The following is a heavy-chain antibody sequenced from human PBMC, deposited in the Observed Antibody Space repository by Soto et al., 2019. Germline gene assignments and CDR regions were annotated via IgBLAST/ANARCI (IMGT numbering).Heavy chain of an antibody. V-gene: IGHV4-34*01. J-gene: IGHJ4*02. D-gene: IGHD3-22*01. Sequence: SETLSLTCAVYGGSFSGYYWSWIRQPPGKGLEWIGEINHSGSTNYNPSLKSRVTISVDTSKNQFSLKLSSVTAADTAVYYCARARGGYYDYWGQGTLVTVSS. CDR3: ARARGGYYDY. CDR2: INHSGST. CDR1: GGSFSGYY.